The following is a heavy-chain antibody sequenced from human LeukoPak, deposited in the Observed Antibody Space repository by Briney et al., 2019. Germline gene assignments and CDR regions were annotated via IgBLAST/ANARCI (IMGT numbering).Heavy chain of an antibody. CDR1: GYTFTNYY. J-gene: IGHJ4*02. V-gene: IGHV1-46*01. D-gene: IGHD6-19*01. CDR2: INPSGCST. Sequence: ASVKVSCKASGYTFTNYYMHWVRQAPGQGLEWMGIINPSGCSTNYAHKFQGRVTMTRDTSTNTVYLELSSPVSEDPAVHYCTRTIAVAGDFDYWGQGTLVTVSS. CDR3: TRTIAVAGDFDY.